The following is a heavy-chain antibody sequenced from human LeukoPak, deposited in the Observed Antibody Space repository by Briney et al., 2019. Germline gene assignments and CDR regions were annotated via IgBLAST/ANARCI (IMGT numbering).Heavy chain of an antibody. CDR3: ARRSAVGLGWFDP. CDR2: IYYSGST. V-gene: IGHV4-39*01. Sequence: PSETLSLTCTVSGGSISSSSYYWGWIRQPPGKGLEWIGSIYYSGSTYYNPSLKSRVTISVDTSKNQFSLKLSSVTAADTAVYYCARRSAVGLGWFDPWGRGTLVTVSS. CDR1: GGSISSSSYY. J-gene: IGHJ5*02. D-gene: IGHD6-19*01.